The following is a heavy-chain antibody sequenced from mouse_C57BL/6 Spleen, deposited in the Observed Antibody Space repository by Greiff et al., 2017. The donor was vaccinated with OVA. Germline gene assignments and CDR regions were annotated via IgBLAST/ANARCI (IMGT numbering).Heavy chain of an antibody. V-gene: IGHV5-9*01. D-gene: IGHD2-4*01. CDR2: ISGGGGNT. Sequence: EVKLMESGGGLVKPGGSLKLSCAASGFTFSSYTMSWVRQTPEKRLEWVATISGGGGNTYYPDSVKGRFTISRDNAKNTLYLQMSSLRSEDTALYYCARRVYDYDGGWFAYWGQGTLVTVSA. J-gene: IGHJ3*01. CDR3: ARRVYDYDGGWFAY. CDR1: GFTFSSYT.